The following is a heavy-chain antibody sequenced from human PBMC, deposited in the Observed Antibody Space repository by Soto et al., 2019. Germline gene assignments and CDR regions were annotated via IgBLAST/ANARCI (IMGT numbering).Heavy chain of an antibody. CDR1: GGSISSSNW. CDR3: ARAGITMVRAVIITLFHYGMDV. CDR2: IYHSGST. D-gene: IGHD3-10*01. J-gene: IGHJ6*02. V-gene: IGHV4-4*02. Sequence: QVQLQESGPGLVKPSGTLSLTCAVSGGSISSSNWWRWVRQPPGKGLEWIGEIYHSGSTNYNPSLKSRVTISVDKSKNQFSLKLSSVTAADTAVYYCARAGITMVRAVIITLFHYGMDVWGQGTTVTVSS.